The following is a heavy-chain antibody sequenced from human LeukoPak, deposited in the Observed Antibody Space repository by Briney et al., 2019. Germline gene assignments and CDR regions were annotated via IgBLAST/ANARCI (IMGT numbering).Heavy chain of an antibody. CDR1: GFTFDDYT. D-gene: IGHD3-22*01. CDR2: ISSNSGSI. V-gene: IGHV3-9*01. Sequence: GGALRLSSAASGFTFDDYTMRWVWQAPGKGLERVSGISSNSGSIGYAASVKGRFTISRDNAKHSLYLQMNSLRAEDTALYYCAKDVDRAYYYGMDVWGQGTTVTVSS. CDR3: AKDVDRAYYYGMDV. J-gene: IGHJ6*02.